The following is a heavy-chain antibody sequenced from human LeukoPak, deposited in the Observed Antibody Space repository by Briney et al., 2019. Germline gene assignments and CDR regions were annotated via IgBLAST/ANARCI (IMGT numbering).Heavy chain of an antibody. Sequence: GGSLRLSCAASGFTFGPYLMHWVRQAPGQGLEWVSLISSDGSRTTYADSVKGRFTISRDNAKNTLYLRMNSLRVEDTAVYYCARDTIAADGDIVYWGQGALVTVSS. CDR2: ISSDGSRT. CDR3: ARDTIAADGDIVY. D-gene: IGHD6-13*01. V-gene: IGHV3-74*03. J-gene: IGHJ4*02. CDR1: GFTFGPYL.